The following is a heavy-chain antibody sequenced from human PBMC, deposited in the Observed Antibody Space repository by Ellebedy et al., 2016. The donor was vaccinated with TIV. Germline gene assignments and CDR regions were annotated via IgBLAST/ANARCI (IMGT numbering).Heavy chain of an antibody. J-gene: IGHJ3*02. CDR1: RFSFRDYW. V-gene: IGHV3-7*01. Sequence: GGSLRLSCAASRFSFRDYWMIWVRQPPGEGLEWVANINQDGSDKYYVDSVKGRFTISRDNAKNSLYLQMNSLRAEDTSVYYCATDGSYGDYRSPAHAFVTWGQGTMVTVSS. CDR3: ATDGSYGDYRSPAHAFVT. CDR2: INQDGSDK. D-gene: IGHD4-17*01.